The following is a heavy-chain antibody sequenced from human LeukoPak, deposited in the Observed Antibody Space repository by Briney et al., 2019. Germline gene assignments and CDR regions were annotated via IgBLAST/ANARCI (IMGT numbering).Heavy chain of an antibody. CDR1: GFSFSSYC. CDR2: ANNDGSET. V-gene: IGHV3-74*01. Sequence: VGSLRLSCAPSGFSFSSYCVHGGREAPREGLLCVSRANNDGSETVYPDSAKGRFTISRDNTKKTLYLQMNSLRVEDTAISYCARGPVGLSALDAWGQGILVTVSP. J-gene: IGHJ5*02. D-gene: IGHD3-16*01. CDR3: ARGPVGLSALDA.